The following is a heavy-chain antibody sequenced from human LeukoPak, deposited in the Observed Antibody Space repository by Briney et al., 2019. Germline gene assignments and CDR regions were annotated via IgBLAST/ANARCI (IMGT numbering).Heavy chain of an antibody. D-gene: IGHD5-18*01. J-gene: IGHJ4*02. CDR2: IYYSGST. Sequence: WVRQPPGKGLEWIGSIYYSGSTYYNPSLKSRVTISVDTSKNQFSLKLSSVTAADTAVYYCARQTAMVADWGQGTLVTVSS. CDR3: ARQTAMVAD. V-gene: IGHV4-39*01.